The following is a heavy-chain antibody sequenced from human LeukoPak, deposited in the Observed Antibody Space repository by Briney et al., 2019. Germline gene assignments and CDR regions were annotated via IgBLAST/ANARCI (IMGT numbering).Heavy chain of an antibody. Sequence: SETLSLTCTVSGGSNSSSSYYWGWIRQPPGKGLEWIGSIYYSGSTYYNPSLKSRVTISVDTSKNQFSLKLSSVTAADTAVYYCASSVDTAMVWGQGTLVTVSS. CDR3: ASSVDTAMV. CDR1: GGSNSSSSYY. V-gene: IGHV4-39*01. CDR2: IYYSGST. D-gene: IGHD5-18*01. J-gene: IGHJ4*02.